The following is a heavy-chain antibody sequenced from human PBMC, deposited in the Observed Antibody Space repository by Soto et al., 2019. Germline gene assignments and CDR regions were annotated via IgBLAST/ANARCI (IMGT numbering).Heavy chain of an antibody. CDR3: PSVRVLRGVPPSPLVL. V-gene: IGHV1-69*06. CDR1: GGTFNSYG. Sequence: ASVKVSCKASGGTFNSYGISWVRQAPGQGLDWMGAIILLYGTVNCAQKFQGRVSITADKSTSTAYMDLNRLRSDDTAVYYCPSVRVLRGVPPSPLVLWGPGTLVTVFS. CDR2: IILLYGTV. J-gene: IGHJ4*02. D-gene: IGHD3-10*01.